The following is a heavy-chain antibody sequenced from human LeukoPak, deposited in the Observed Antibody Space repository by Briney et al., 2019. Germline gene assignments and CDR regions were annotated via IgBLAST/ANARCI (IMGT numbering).Heavy chain of an antibody. J-gene: IGHJ4*02. D-gene: IGHD2-15*01. V-gene: IGHV3-48*03. CDR3: ARGYCSGGSCYGGDY. Sequence: PGGSLRLSCAASGFTFSNYEMNWVRQAPGKGLEWVSYISSSGTTIYDAERRFTISRDNAKNSLYLLMNSLRAEDTAMYYCARGYCSGGSCYGGDYWGQGTLVTVSS. CDR2: ISSSGTTI. CDR1: GFTFSNYE.